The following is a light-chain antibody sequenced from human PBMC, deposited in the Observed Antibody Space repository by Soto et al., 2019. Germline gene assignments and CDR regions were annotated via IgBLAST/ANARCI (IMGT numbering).Light chain of an antibody. CDR3: QQRSKWT. V-gene: IGKV3-11*01. J-gene: IGKJ1*01. CDR2: DAS. Sequence: EIVLTQSPTTLSLSPGERATLSCRASQSISGYLAWYQLKPGQAPRLLIYDASNRATGIPARFSGSGSGTDFTLTISSLEPEDFAVYYCQQRSKWTFGQGTKVDIK. CDR1: QSISGY.